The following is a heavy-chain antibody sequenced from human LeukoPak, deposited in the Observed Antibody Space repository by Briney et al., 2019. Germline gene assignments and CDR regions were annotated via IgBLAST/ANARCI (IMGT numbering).Heavy chain of an antibody. V-gene: IGHV3-48*01. D-gene: IGHD3-3*01. Sequence: GGSLRLSCAASGFTFSSYSMNWVRQAPGKGLEWVSYISSSSSTIYYADSVKGRFTISRDNAKNSLYLQMNSLRAEDTAVYYCARVRDFWSGYLADYWGQGTLVTVSS. J-gene: IGHJ4*02. CDR1: GFTFSSYS. CDR2: ISSSSSTI. CDR3: ARVRDFWSGYLADY.